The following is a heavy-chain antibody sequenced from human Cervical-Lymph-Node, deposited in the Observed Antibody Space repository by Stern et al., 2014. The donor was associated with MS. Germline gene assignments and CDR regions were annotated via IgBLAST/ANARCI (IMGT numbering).Heavy chain of an antibody. CDR3: AKGGYTYGYRTQHDF. V-gene: IGHV3-9*01. CDR1: GFTFDDYA. Sequence: VQLVESGGGLVQPGRSLRLSCAASGFTFDDYAMHWVRQVPGKGLEWVSGISWNSGGIGYADSVKGRFTISRDNAKNSLYLQMNSLRPEDTALYYCAKGGYTYGYRTQHDFWGQGTLVTVSS. D-gene: IGHD5-18*01. J-gene: IGHJ4*02. CDR2: ISWNSGGI.